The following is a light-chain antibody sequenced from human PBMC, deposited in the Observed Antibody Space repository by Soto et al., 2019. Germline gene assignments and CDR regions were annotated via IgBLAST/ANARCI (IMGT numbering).Light chain of an antibody. V-gene: IGKV3-15*01. Sequence: EIVMTQCPATLSVSPGERATLSCRASQTVSNNLAWYQQKPGQAPRLLFYSSTRATGVPARFSGSRSGTDFTLTISSLQSEDFAVYYCQQYNSWPLTFGGGTKVETK. J-gene: IGKJ4*01. CDR3: QQYNSWPLT. CDR1: QTVSNN. CDR2: SS.